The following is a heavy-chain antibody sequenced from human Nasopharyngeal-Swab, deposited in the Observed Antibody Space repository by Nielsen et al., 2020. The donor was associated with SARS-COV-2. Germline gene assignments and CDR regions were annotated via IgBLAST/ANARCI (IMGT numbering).Heavy chain of an antibody. J-gene: IGHJ5*02. V-gene: IGHV3-30*03. CDR1: GFTLSHYG. CDR3: ARDQWQQLVA. Sequence: GESLKISCAASGFTLSHYGMHWVRQAPGKGLEWAAAISYDGNTKYYADSAKGRFTISRDSAKNALYLEMNTLRAEDTAVYYCARDQWQQLVAWGQGTLVTVSS. CDR2: ISYDGNTK. D-gene: IGHD6-13*01.